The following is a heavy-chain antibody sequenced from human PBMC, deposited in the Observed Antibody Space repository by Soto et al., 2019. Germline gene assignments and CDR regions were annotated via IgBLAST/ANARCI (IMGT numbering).Heavy chain of an antibody. CDR1: GGTFSSYA. Sequence: SVKVSCKASGGTFSSYAISWVRQAPGQGLEWMGGIIPIFGTANYAQKFQGRVTITADESTSTAYMELSSLRSEDTAVYYCARGYCSSTSCYSGFDPWGQGTLVTVST. V-gene: IGHV1-69*13. CDR3: ARGYCSSTSCYSGFDP. J-gene: IGHJ5*02. CDR2: IIPIFGTA. D-gene: IGHD2-2*01.